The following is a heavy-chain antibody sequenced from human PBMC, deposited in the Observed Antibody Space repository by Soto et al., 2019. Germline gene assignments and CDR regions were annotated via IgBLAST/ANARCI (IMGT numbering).Heavy chain of an antibody. CDR3: ARDPYSSSWTGYYYYGMDV. Sequence: GGSLRLSCAASGFTFSSYSMNWVRQAPGKGLEWVSSISSSSSYIYYADSVKGRFTISRDNAKNSLYLQMNSLRAEDTAVYYCARDPYSSSWTGYYYYGMDVWGQGTTVTVS. J-gene: IGHJ6*02. CDR2: ISSSSSYI. V-gene: IGHV3-21*01. D-gene: IGHD6-13*01. CDR1: GFTFSSYS.